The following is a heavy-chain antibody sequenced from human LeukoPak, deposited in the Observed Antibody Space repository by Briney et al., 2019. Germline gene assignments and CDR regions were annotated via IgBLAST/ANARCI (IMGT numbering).Heavy chain of an antibody. J-gene: IGHJ4*02. D-gene: IGHD3-10*01. Sequence: GGSLRLSCAASGFTFSSYSMNWVRQAPGEGLEWVSYISSSSSTIYYADSVKGRFTISRDNAKNSLYLQMNSLRAEDTAVYYCARAYYGSGSYYSVGVGYWGQGTLVTVSS. V-gene: IGHV3-48*04. CDR1: GFTFSSYS. CDR3: ARAYYGSGSYYSVGVGY. CDR2: ISSSSSTI.